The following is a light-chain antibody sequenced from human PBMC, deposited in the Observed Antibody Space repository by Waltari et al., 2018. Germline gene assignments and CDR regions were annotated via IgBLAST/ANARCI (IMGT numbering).Light chain of an antibody. J-gene: IGLJ3*02. V-gene: IGLV1-44*01. CDR2: SNN. CDR1: SSNIGRNT. CDR3: AAWDDSLNGRWV. Sequence: QSVLTQPPSASGTPGQRVPISCSGSSSNIGRNTVNWYQQLPGTAPKLLIYSNNQRPSGVPDRFSGSKSGTSASLAISGLQSEDEADYYCAAWDDSLNGRWVFGGGTKLTVL.